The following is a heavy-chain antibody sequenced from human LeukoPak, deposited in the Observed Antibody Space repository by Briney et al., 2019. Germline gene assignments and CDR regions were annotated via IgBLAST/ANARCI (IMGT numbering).Heavy chain of an antibody. CDR3: ARDAYYDSSGYYPSDY. CDR1: GYSFTSYW. J-gene: IGHJ4*02. V-gene: IGHV1-18*04. D-gene: IGHD3-22*01. Sequence: PGESLKISCKGSGYSFTSYWISWVRQAPGQGLEWMGWISAYNGNTNYAQKLQGRVTMTTDTSTSTAYMELRSLRSDDTAVYYCARDAYYDSSGYYPSDYWGQGTLVTVSS. CDR2: ISAYNGNT.